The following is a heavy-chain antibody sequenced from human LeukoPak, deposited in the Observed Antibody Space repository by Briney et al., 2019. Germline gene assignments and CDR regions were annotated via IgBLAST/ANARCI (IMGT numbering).Heavy chain of an antibody. Sequence: GGSLRLSSAASGFTFSSYTMHWVRQAPGKGLEWVAVISYDGSNKYYADSVKGRFTISRDNSKNTLYLQMNSLRAEDTAVYYCARAVTVGAPANDPWGQGTLVTVSS. CDR3: ARAVTVGAPANDP. CDR2: ISYDGSNK. CDR1: GFTFSSYT. V-gene: IGHV3-30-3*01. D-gene: IGHD1-26*01. J-gene: IGHJ5*02.